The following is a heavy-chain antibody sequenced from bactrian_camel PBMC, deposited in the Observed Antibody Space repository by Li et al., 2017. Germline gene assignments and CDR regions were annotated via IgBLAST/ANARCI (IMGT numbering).Heavy chain of an antibody. Sequence: HVQLVESGGGSVQAGGSLNLSCSASADALMYMAWFRQAPGQKREAVAAISTGGSSTMYVDSVKGRFAISQGNSKNSLYLRMNSLKPEDTAMYYCAASRGVASFSAMTYAYWGVRWWLLLHSEYYYWGQGTQVTVS. CDR3: AASRGVASFSAMTYAYWGVRWWLLLHSEYYY. V-gene: IGHV3S54*01. D-gene: IGHD2*01. CDR1: ADALMY. J-gene: IGHJ4*01. CDR2: ISTGGSST.